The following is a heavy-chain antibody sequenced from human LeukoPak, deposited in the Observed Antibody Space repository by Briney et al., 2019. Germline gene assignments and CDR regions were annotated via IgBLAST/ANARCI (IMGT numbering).Heavy chain of an antibody. CDR2: IHYSGST. D-gene: IGHD7-27*01. CDR1: GGSISSYY. CDR3: ARHSQHSRDLGSARNLDY. J-gene: IGHJ4*02. V-gene: IGHV4-59*08. Sequence: SETLFLTCTVSGGSISSYYWSWIRQPSGKGLEWTGYIHYSGSTNYNPSLKSRVAISVDASKNVFSLRLTSVTAADTAVYYCARHSQHSRDLGSARNLDYWGQGTLVTVSS.